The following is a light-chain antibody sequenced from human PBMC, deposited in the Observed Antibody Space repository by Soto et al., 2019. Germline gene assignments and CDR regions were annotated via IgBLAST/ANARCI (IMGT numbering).Light chain of an antibody. Sequence: QSVLTQPPSVSAAPGQKVSISCSGSWSNIGNNYVSWYQQLPGTAPKLLIYDSNKRPSGIPDRFSGSKSGTSGTLGITGLQTGDEADYYCGTWDTSLSAGVFGGGTQLTVL. CDR2: DSN. CDR1: WSNIGNNY. CDR3: GTWDTSLSAGV. J-gene: IGLJ7*01. V-gene: IGLV1-51*01.